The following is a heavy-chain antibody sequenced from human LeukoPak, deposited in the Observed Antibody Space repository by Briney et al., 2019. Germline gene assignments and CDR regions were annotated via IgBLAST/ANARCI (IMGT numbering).Heavy chain of an antibody. V-gene: IGHV3-23*01. Sequence: GGSLRLSCVASGFTFTRFAMNWVRQAPGKGLEWVSAISGNAARTYFADSVKGHFTISRDNSKNTLYLEMNSLGAEDTAIYYCARVPFLEWLTYFDSWGQGTLVTVSS. CDR3: ARVPFLEWLTYFDS. CDR1: GFTFTRFA. CDR2: ISGNAART. J-gene: IGHJ4*02. D-gene: IGHD3-3*01.